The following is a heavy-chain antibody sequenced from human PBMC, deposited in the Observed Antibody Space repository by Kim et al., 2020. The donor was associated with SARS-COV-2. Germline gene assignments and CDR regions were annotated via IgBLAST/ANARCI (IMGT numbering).Heavy chain of an antibody. D-gene: IGHD3-9*01. V-gene: IGHV3-21*01. Sequence: YAASVKGRFTISRDNAKNSLYLQMNSLRAEDTAVYYCARENYDILTGSLLWGQGTLVTVSS. CDR3: ARENYDILTGSLL. J-gene: IGHJ4*02.